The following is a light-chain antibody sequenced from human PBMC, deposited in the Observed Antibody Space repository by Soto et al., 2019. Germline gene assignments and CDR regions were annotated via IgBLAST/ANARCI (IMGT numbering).Light chain of an antibody. J-gene: IGKJ1*01. Sequence: EIVLTQSPATLSLSPGERATLSCRASQSVSSYLAWYQQKPGQAPRLLIYGASNRAPGIRDRFSASGSGTDFSLTISRLEPADFAVYFCQQYHTSPWTFGQGTKVDIK. CDR2: GAS. CDR1: QSVSSY. V-gene: IGKV3-20*01. CDR3: QQYHTSPWT.